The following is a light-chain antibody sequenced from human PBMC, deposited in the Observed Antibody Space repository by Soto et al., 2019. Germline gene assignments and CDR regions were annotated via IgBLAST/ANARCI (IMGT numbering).Light chain of an antibody. V-gene: IGLV2-14*01. CDR2: DVS. J-gene: IGLJ1*01. CDR1: SSDVGGYNY. Sequence: QSVLTQPASVSGSPGQSITISCTGTSSDVGGYNYVSWYQQHPGKAPKLMIYDVSNRPSGVSNRFSGSKSGSTASLTISGLQAEDEADYYCRSYTSSSTRVFGTGTKVTVL. CDR3: RSYTSSSTRV.